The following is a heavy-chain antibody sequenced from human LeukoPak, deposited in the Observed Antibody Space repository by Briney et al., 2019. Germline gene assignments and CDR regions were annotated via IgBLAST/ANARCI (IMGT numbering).Heavy chain of an antibody. CDR1: GFTLSNYW. CDR3: ARAVGGLLDY. CDR2: VSSDGATT. J-gene: IGHJ4*02. V-gene: IGHV3-74*01. D-gene: IGHD2-15*01. Sequence: GGSQRLSCAVSGFTLSNYWIHWVRQAPGKGLVWVSLVSSDGATTTYADSVKGRFTISRDNVKSTVYLQMNSLRAEDTAVYYCARAVGGLLDYWGQGTLVTVSS.